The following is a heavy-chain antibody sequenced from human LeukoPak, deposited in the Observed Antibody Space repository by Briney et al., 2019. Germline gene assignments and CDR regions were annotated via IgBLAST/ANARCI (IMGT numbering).Heavy chain of an antibody. Sequence: PGGSLRLSCAASGFTFSSYAMHWVRQAPGKGLEWVAVISYDGSNKYYADSVKGRFTISRDNSKNTLYLQMNSLRAEDTAVYYCAREDSNPTFDYWGQGTLVTVSS. D-gene: IGHD4-11*01. CDR2: ISYDGSNK. CDR1: GFTFSSYA. CDR3: AREDSNPTFDY. V-gene: IGHV3-30*01. J-gene: IGHJ4*02.